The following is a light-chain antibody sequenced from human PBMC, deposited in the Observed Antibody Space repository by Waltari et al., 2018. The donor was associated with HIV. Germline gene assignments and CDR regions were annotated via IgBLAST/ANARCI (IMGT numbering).Light chain of an antibody. V-gene: IGKV3-15*01. CDR2: GAS. J-gene: IGKJ1*01. CDR3: QQYNNWPRT. Sequence: EIVMTQSPATLSVSPGARDTLSCRASQSVSSTLAWYQQKPGQAPRLLIYGASTRATGIPARFSGSGSGTEFTLTISSLQSEDFAVYYCQQYNNWPRTFGQGTKVEIK. CDR1: QSVSST.